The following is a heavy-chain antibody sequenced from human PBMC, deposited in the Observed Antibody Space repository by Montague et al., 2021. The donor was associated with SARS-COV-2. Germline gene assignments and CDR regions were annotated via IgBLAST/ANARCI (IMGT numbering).Heavy chain of an antibody. J-gene: IGHJ3*02. CDR3: AIGGDSAKCGI. Sequence: SETLSLTCTVSGDSVTERYLNWVRQAAGKGLEWIGFIHPYGDIHYNASLKSRVILSRDASKNQFPLTLTSVTAADTAVYYCAIGGDSAKCGIWGRGTLVTRSS. D-gene: IGHD2-21*01. CDR1: GDSVTERY. V-gene: IGHV4-4*07. CDR2: IHPYGDI.